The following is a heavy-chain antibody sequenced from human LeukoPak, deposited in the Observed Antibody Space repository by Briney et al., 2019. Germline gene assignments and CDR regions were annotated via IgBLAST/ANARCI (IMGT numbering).Heavy chain of an antibody. CDR3: ARATSHDFWSGYHHYYFDY. J-gene: IGHJ4*02. V-gene: IGHV1-69*13. CDR1: GYTFTSYD. Sequence: ASVKVSCKASGYTFTSYDINWVRQAPGQGLEWMGGIIPIFGTANYAQKFQGRVTITADESTSTAYMELSSLRSEDTAVYYCARATSHDFWSGYHHYYFDYWGQGTLVTVSS. D-gene: IGHD3-3*01. CDR2: IIPIFGTA.